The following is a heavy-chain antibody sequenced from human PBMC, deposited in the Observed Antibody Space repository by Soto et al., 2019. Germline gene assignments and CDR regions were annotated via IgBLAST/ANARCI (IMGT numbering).Heavy chain of an antibody. CDR2: IYHSGST. V-gene: IGHV4-30-2*01. Sequence: SETLSLTCAVAGGSISSGGYSWSWIRQPPGKGLEWIGYIYHSGSTYYNPSLKSRVTISVDTSKNQFSLKLSSVTAADTAVYYCARTTMIVVGAFDYWGQGTLVTVSS. CDR1: GGSISSGGYS. J-gene: IGHJ4*02. D-gene: IGHD3-22*01. CDR3: ARTTMIVVGAFDY.